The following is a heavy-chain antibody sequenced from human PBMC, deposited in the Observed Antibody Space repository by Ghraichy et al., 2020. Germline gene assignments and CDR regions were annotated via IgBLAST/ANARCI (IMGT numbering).Heavy chain of an antibody. CDR1: GFTFSSSA. CDR2: IIGSSP. CDR3: ATDSRSTRSLDY. V-gene: IGHV3-23*01. J-gene: IGHJ4*02. D-gene: IGHD6-13*01. Sequence: GGSLRLSCAASGFTFSSSAMTWVRQAPGEGLQWVSTIIGSSPYYADSVEGRFTISRDNSKNTLYLQMNSLRAEDSAIYYCATDSRSTRSLDYWGQGTLVTVSS.